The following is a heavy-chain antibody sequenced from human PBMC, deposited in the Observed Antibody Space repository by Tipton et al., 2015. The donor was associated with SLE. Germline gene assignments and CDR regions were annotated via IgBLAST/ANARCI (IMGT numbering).Heavy chain of an antibody. CDR3: VVFYDSSGYYHFDY. CDR2: IYSSGSI. Sequence: TLSLTCTVSGDSISSYYWNWIRQPPGKGLEWIGYIYSSGSINYNPSLKSRVTISVDTSKNQFSLKLTSVTAADTAVYYCVVFYDSSGYYHFDYWGQGTLVSFSS. CDR1: GDSISSYY. D-gene: IGHD3-22*01. V-gene: IGHV4-59*01. J-gene: IGHJ4*02.